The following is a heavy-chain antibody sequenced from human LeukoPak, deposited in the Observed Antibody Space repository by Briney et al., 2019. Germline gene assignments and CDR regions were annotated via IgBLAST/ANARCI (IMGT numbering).Heavy chain of an antibody. CDR3: AKYRTIFGVIGIDY. J-gene: IGHJ4*02. CDR1: GFTFSNYA. D-gene: IGHD3-3*01. V-gene: IGHV3-23*01. CDR2: ISGSGGTT. Sequence: GGSLRLSCAASGFTFSNYAMSWVRQAPGKGLEWVSAISGSGGTTYYADSVKGRFTISRDNSKNTLYLQMNSLRAEDTAVYFCAKYRTIFGVIGIDYWGQGTLVTVSS.